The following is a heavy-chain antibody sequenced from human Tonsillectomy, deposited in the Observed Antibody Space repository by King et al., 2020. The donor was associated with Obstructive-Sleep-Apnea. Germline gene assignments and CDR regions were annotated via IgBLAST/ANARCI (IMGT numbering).Heavy chain of an antibody. CDR3: AKEWGVVTASHFDY. Sequence: QLVQSGGGVVQPGRSLRLSCAASGFTFSSYGMHWVRQAPGKGLEWVAVISYDGSNKYYADSVKGRFTISRDNSKNTLYLQMNSLRAEDTAVYYCAKEWGVVTASHFDYWGQGTLVTVSS. J-gene: IGHJ4*02. CDR2: ISYDGSNK. D-gene: IGHD2-21*02. V-gene: IGHV3-30*18. CDR1: GFTFSSYG.